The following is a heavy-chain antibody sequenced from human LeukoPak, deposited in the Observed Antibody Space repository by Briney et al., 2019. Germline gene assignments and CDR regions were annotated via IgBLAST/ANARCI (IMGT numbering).Heavy chain of an antibody. CDR3: ARDHHVRYFDWSPPLYGMDV. V-gene: IGHV4-34*01. CDR2: INHSGST. Sequence: ETLSLTCAVYGGSFSGYYWSWIRQPPGKGLEWIGEINHSGSTNYNPSLKSRVTISVDTSKNQFSLKLSSVTAADTAVYYCARDHHVRYFDWSPPLYGMDVWGQGTTVTVSS. CDR1: GGSFSGYY. J-gene: IGHJ6*02. D-gene: IGHD3-9*01.